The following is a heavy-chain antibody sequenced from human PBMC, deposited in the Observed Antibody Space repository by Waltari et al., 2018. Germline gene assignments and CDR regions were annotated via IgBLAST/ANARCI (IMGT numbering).Heavy chain of an antibody. V-gene: IGHV4-39*07. CDR2: YYYTGST. CDR3: ARVEDVGALDFYYMDI. CDR1: GGSIRTSSYF. D-gene: IGHD1-26*01. Sequence: QLQLQESGPGLVKPSETLSLTCSVSGGSIRTSSYFWGWIRQPPGKGLEWIGNYYYTGSTYYHPALKSRVTISVDTSKNQCSLKLTSVTAADTAVYYCARVEDVGALDFYYMDIWGKGTTVTISS. J-gene: IGHJ6*03.